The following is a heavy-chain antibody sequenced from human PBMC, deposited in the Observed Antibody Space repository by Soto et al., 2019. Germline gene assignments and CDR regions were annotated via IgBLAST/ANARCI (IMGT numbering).Heavy chain of an antibody. D-gene: IGHD3-3*01. CDR1: GGTFSSYA. CDR3: ARAPITIFGVGAAGCDY. V-gene: IGHV1-69*19. J-gene: IGHJ4*02. Sequence: QVQLVQSGAEVKKPGSSVKVSCKASGGTFSSYAISWVRQAPGQGLEWMGGIIPIFGTANYAQKFQGRVTIPAADSTSTAYMELSSLRSEDTAVYYCARAPITIFGVGAAGCDYWGQGTLVTVSS. CDR2: IIPIFGTA.